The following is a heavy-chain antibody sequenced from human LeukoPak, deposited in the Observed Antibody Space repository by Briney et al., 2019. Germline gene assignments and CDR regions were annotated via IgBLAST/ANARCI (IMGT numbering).Heavy chain of an antibody. V-gene: IGHV3-15*01. J-gene: IGHJ4*02. CDR3: TTDGYHYSSSIDY. Sequence: GGSLRLSCAASGFTVSNNYMGWVRQAPAKGLEWVGRIKSKTDGGTTDYAAPVKGRFTISRDDSKNTLYLQMNSLKTEDTAVYYCTTDGYHYSSSIDYWGQGTLVTVSS. D-gene: IGHD6-6*01. CDR1: GFTVSNNY. CDR2: IKSKTDGGTT.